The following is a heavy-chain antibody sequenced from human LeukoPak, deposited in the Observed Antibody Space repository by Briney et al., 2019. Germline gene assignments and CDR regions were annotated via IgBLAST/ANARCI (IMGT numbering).Heavy chain of an antibody. J-gene: IGHJ5*02. CDR2: INHSGST. Sequence: SETLSLTCAVYGGSFSGYYWSWIRQPPGKGLEWIGEINHSGSTNYNPSLKSRVTISVDTSKNQFSLKLSSVTAADTAVYYCARVNYDFWSGYIPRYNWFDPWGQGTLVTVSS. V-gene: IGHV4-34*01. CDR1: GGSFSGYY. CDR3: ARVNYDFWSGYIPRYNWFDP. D-gene: IGHD3-3*01.